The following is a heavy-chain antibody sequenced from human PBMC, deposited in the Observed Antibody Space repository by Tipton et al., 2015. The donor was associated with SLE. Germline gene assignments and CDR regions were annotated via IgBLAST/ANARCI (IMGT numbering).Heavy chain of an antibody. D-gene: IGHD5-24*01. J-gene: IGHJ3*02. CDR2: IYDSGTT. CDR3: ATTGEQMATIYDTFDI. V-gene: IGHV4-39*07. Sequence: TLSLTCTVSGGSISRDIYYWGWIRQPPGKGLEWIGSIYDSGTTYYNPSLKSRVTISLDTSKNQFSLRLTSVTAADTAVYYCATTGEQMATIYDTFDIWGQGTMV. CDR1: GGSISRDIYY.